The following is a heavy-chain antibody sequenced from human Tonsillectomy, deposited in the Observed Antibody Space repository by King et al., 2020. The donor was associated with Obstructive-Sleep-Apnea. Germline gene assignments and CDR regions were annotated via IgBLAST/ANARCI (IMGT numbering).Heavy chain of an antibody. V-gene: IGHV3-23*04. D-gene: IGHD5/OR15-5a*01. J-gene: IGHJ5*02. CDR1: GFTFSSYA. CDR3: AKQAAGFYAYVGFEWFDP. Sequence: VQLVESGGGLVQPGGSLRLSCAASGFTFSSYAMSWVRQAPGKGLEWVSAISGSGGSTYYADSVKGRFTISRDNSKNTLYLQMNSLRAEDTAVYYCAKQAAGFYAYVGFEWFDPWGQGTLVTVSS. CDR2: ISGSGGST.